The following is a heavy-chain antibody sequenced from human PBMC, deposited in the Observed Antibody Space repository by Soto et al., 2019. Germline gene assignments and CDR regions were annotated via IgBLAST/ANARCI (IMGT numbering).Heavy chain of an antibody. CDR2: IDPSDSYT. CDR3: ARHAYYYDSSGYYHFDY. Sequence: PGESLKLSCKGSGYSFTSYWISWVRQMPGKGLEWMGRIDPSDSYTNYSPSFQGHVTISADKSISTAYLQWSSLKASDTAMYYCARHAYYYDSSGYYHFDYWGQGTLVTVSS. D-gene: IGHD3-22*01. J-gene: IGHJ4*02. V-gene: IGHV5-10-1*01. CDR1: GYSFTSYW.